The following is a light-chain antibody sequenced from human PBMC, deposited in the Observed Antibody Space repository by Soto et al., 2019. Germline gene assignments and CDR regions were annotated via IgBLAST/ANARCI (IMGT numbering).Light chain of an antibody. CDR2: DVS. Sequence: QSVLTQPASVSGSPGQSIAISCTGTSSDVGGYSYVSWYQQQPGKAPKLVISDVSNRPSGVSDRFSGSKSGNTASLTISGLQTEEEADYYCASYTTSSIYVLGTGTKX. CDR1: SSDVGGYSY. J-gene: IGLJ1*01. V-gene: IGLV2-14*01. CDR3: ASYTTSSIYV.